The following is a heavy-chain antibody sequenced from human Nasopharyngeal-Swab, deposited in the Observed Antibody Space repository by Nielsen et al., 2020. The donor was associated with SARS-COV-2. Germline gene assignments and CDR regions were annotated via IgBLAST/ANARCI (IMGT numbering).Heavy chain of an antibody. CDR3: ARGGYSGYDDNDY. V-gene: IGHV3-33*08. J-gene: IGHJ4*02. D-gene: IGHD5-12*01. Sequence: GESLKISCAASGFTFSSFGMHWVRQAPGKGPEWVAVIWYDGNNKYYADSVKGRFTISRDNSKNTLYLQMNTLRVEDTAMYYCARGGYSGYDDNDYWGQGTLVTVSS. CDR2: IWYDGNNK. CDR1: GFTFSSFG.